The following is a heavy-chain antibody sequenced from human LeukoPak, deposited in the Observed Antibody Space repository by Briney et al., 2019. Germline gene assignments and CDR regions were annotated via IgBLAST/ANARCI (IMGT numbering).Heavy chain of an antibody. J-gene: IGHJ4*02. D-gene: IGHD5-12*01. Sequence: SETLSLTCTVSGCSVSSGSYYWSWIRQPPGKGLEWIGYIYDSGSTNYNPSLKSRVTISVDTSKNQFSLKLSSVTAADTAVYYCARDPSFYSGYFNYFDYWGQGTLVTVSS. CDR1: GCSVSSGSYY. CDR3: ARDPSFYSGYFNYFDY. CDR2: IYDSGST. V-gene: IGHV4-61*01.